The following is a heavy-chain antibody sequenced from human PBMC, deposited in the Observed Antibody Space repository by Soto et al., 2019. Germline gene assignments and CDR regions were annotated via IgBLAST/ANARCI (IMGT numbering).Heavy chain of an antibody. Sequence: QVQLVQSGAEVKKPGSSVRVSCKASGDTFTGHAITWVRQAPAQGLEWLGVITPLLGTANYAPNFQGRVTITADDSATTTFLALTSLKFDDTAVYYCARLRLEPEGANIPLMFGLDVWGQGTTVTVSS. CDR2: ITPLLGTA. J-gene: IGHJ6*02. CDR3: ARLRLEPEGANIPLMFGLDV. CDR1: GDTFTGHA. D-gene: IGHD2-8*01. V-gene: IGHV1-69*01.